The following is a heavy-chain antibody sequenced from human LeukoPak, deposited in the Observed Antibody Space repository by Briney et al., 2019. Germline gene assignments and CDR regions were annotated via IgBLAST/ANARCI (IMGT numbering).Heavy chain of an antibody. J-gene: IGHJ4*02. CDR1: GYTLTELS. V-gene: IGHV1-24*01. CDR3: ARRYCSGGTCYGTYYFDS. D-gene: IGHD2-15*01. CDR2: FDPEDGET. Sequence: ASVKVSCKVSGYTLTELSMHWVRQAPGKGLEWMGGFDPEDGETIYAQKFQGRVTMTEDTSTDTAYMELSSLRSEDTAVYYCARRYCSGGTCYGTYYFDSWGQGILVTVSS.